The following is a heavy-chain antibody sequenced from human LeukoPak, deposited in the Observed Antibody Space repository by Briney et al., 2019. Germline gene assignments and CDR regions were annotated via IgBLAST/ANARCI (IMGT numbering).Heavy chain of an antibody. CDR2: IYYSGTA. V-gene: IGHV4-39*07. CDR1: GGSVTSSGYY. J-gene: IGHJ4*02. Sequence: NPSETLSLTCTVSGGSVTSSGYYWGWIRQPPGKGVEWIGHIYYSGTAYYNPSLKSRVTISVDTSKNQLSLKVTPVTAADTAVYYCARATGWGLLTGYYRAFDSWGQGTLVTVSS. CDR3: ARATGWGLLTGYYRAFDS. D-gene: IGHD3-9*01.